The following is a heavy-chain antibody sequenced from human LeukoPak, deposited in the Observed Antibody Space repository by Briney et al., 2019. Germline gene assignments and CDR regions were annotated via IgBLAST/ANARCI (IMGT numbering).Heavy chain of an antibody. CDR2: IYTSGST. CDR3: ARDGCSSTSCPPFDY. V-gene: IGHV4-4*07. CDR1: GGSISSYY. D-gene: IGHD2-2*01. J-gene: IGHJ4*02. Sequence: PSETLSLTCTVSGGSISSYYWSWIRQPAGKGLEWIGRIYTSGSTNYNPSLKSRVTMSVGTSKNQFSLKLSSVTAADTAVYYCARDGCSSTSCPPFDYWGQGTLVTVSS.